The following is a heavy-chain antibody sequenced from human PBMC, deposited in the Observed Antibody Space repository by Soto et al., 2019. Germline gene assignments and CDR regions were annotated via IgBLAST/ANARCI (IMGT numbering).Heavy chain of an antibody. CDR3: ARGIGQMATTKPVDY. V-gene: IGHV4-31*03. J-gene: IGHJ4*02. CDR1: GGSISSGGYY. Sequence: SETLSLTCTVSGGSISSGGYYWSWIRQHPGKGLEWIGYIYYSGSTYYNPSLKSRVTISVDTSKNQFSLKLSSVTAADTAVYYCARGIGQMATTKPVDYWGQGTLVTVSS. CDR2: IYYSGST. D-gene: IGHD5-12*01.